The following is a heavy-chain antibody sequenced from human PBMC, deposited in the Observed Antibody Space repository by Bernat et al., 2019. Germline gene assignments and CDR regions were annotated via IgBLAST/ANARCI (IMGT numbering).Heavy chain of an antibody. Sequence: EVQLVESGGGLVQPGGSLRLSCAASGFTFSSYAMSWVRQAPGKGLEWVSALSGSGCSTYYADSVKGRFTISRDNSKNTLYLKMNSLRAEDTAVYYCAKAQYYYYDSSGYYYFDYWGQGTLVTVSS. V-gene: IGHV3-23*04. CDR1: GFTFSSYA. D-gene: IGHD3-22*01. CDR3: AKAQYYYYDSSGYYYFDY. J-gene: IGHJ4*02. CDR2: LSGSGCST.